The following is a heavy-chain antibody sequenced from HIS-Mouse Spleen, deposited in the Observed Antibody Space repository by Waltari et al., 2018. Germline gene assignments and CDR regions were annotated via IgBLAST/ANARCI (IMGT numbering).Heavy chain of an antibody. V-gene: IGHV1-8*01. CDR1: GYTFTSYD. CDR3: AARFGESHFDY. J-gene: IGHJ4*02. CDR2: MNPHSSNT. D-gene: IGHD3-10*01. Sequence: QVQLVQSGAEVKKPGASVKVSCKASGYTFTSYDINWVRQATGQGLEWMGWMNPHSSNTGYSQKCQSRVTMARNTSISTAYMELSSRRSEDTAVYYCAARFGESHFDYWRQGTLVTVSS.